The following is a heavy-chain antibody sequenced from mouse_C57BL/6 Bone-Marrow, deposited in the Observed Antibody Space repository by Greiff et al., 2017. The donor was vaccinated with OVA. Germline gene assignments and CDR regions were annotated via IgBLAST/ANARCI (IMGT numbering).Heavy chain of an antibody. CDR1: GYTFTSYW. CDR3: ARLLRYDYAMDY. J-gene: IGHJ4*01. Sequence: VQLQQPGAELVKPGASVKLSCKASGYTFTSYWMHWVKQRPGQGLEWIGMIHPNSGSTNYNEKFKSKATLTVDKSSSTAYMQLSSLTSEDSAVYYCARLLRYDYAMDYWGQGTSVTVSS. CDR2: IHPNSGST. V-gene: IGHV1-64*01. D-gene: IGHD1-1*01.